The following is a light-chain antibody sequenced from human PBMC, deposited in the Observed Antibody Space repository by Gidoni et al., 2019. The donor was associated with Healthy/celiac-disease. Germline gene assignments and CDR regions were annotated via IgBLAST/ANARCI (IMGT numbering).Light chain of an antibody. Sequence: EIVLIQSPATLSLSPGERATLSCRASQSVSSYLAWYQQKPGQAPRLLIYDASNRATGIPARFSGSGSGTDFTLTISSLEPEDFVVYYCQQRSNWPRMYTFGQGTKLEIK. CDR2: DAS. CDR3: QQRSNWPRMYT. CDR1: QSVSSY. V-gene: IGKV3-11*01. J-gene: IGKJ2*01.